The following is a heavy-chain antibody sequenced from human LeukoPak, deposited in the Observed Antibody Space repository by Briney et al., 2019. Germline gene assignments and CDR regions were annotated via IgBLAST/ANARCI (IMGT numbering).Heavy chain of an antibody. J-gene: IGHJ6*03. CDR2: IYYSGST. V-gene: IGHV4-59*08. CDR1: GGSISSYY. CDR3: ARRDYYYYYMDV. Sequence: TTSETLSLTCTVSGGSISSYYWSWIRQPPGKGLEWIGYIYYSGSTNYNPSLKSRVTMSVDTSKNQFSLKLSSVTAADTAVYYCARRDYYYYYMDVWGKGTTVTISS.